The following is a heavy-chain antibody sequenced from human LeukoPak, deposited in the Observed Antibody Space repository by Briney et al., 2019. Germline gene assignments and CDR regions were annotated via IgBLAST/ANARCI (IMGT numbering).Heavy chain of an antibody. CDR2: SSAYNGNT. Sequence: ASVKVSCKASGYTCTSNSISWVRHAPGQALERMGWSSAYNGNTNYAQNLQGRVTMTTDTSTSTAYMELRSLRSGDTGVYYCARDRGHEIYYWGGGPLVTVSS. J-gene: IGHJ4*02. D-gene: IGHD3-3*01. CDR1: GYTCTSNS. CDR3: ARDRGHEIYY. V-gene: IGHV1-18*01.